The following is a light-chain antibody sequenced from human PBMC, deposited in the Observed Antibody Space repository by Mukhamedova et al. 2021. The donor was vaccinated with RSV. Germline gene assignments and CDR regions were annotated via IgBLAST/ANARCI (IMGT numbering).Light chain of an antibody. CDR3: QLYGRSPSRYT. J-gene: IGKJ2*01. V-gene: IGKV3-20*01. CDR2: S. Sequence: SNRAAGIPSRFSGSGSDASGSGTDFTLTISRLEPEDFAIYYCQLYGRSPSRYTFGQGTKLDIK.